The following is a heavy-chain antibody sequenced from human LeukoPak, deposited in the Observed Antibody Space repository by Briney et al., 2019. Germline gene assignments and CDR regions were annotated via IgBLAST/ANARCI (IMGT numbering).Heavy chain of an antibody. CDR2: IYYSGST. CDR3: ARDSDSSGCLDY. J-gene: IGHJ4*02. CDR1: GGSISSYY. V-gene: IGHV4-59*01. D-gene: IGHD6-19*01. Sequence: SETLSLTCTLSGGSISSYYGSCIRQPPGKGLEWIGYIYYSGSTNYNPSLKSRVTISVDTSKNQFSLKLSSVTAADTAVYYCARDSDSSGCLDYWGQGTLVTVSS.